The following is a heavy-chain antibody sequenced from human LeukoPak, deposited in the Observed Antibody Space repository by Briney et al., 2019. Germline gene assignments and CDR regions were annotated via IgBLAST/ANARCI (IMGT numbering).Heavy chain of an antibody. D-gene: IGHD3-10*01. CDR1: GYTFTGYY. CDR3: ARDSAVLLWFGELALLL. Sequence: ASVKVSCKASGYTFTGYYMHWVRQAPGQGLEWMGWISAYNGNTNYAQKLQGRVTMTTDTSTSTAYMELRSLRSDDTAVYYCARDSAVLLWFGELALLLWGQGTLVTVSS. V-gene: IGHV1-18*04. J-gene: IGHJ4*02. CDR2: ISAYNGNT.